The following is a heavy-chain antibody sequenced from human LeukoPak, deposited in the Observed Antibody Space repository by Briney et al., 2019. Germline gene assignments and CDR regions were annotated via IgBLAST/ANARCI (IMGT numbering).Heavy chain of an antibody. CDR1: GYTFTSYY. J-gene: IGHJ6*02. Sequence: ASVKVSCKASGYTFTSYYMHWVRQAPGQGLEWMGIINPSGGSTSYAQKFQGRVTMTRDTSTSTVYMELSSLRSEDTAVYYCAVXFXELPPNYYYYGMDVWGQGTTVTVSS. V-gene: IGHV1-46*03. CDR3: AVXFXELPPNYYYYGMDV. CDR2: INPSGGST. D-gene: IGHD3-10*01.